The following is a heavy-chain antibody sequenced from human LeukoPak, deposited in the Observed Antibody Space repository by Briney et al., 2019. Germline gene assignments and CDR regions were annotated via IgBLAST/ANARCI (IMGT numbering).Heavy chain of an antibody. CDR3: ARVGFSSGWYYFDY. Sequence: GRSLRLSCAASGFTFSSYGMHWVRQAPGKGLEWVAVIWYDGSNKYCADSVKGRFTISRDNSKNTLYLQMNSLRAEDTAVYYCARVGFSSGWYYFDYWGQGTLVTVSS. CDR1: GFTFSSYG. CDR2: IWYDGSNK. J-gene: IGHJ4*02. D-gene: IGHD6-19*01. V-gene: IGHV3-33*01.